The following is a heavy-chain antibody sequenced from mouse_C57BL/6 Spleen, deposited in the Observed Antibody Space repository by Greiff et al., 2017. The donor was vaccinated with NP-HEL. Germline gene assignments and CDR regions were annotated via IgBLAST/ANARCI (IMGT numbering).Heavy chain of an antibody. V-gene: IGHV1-82*01. CDR1: GYAFSSSW. Sequence: VQLQQSGPELVKPGASVKISCKASGYAFSSSWMNWVKQRPGKGLEWIGRIYPGDGDTNYNGKFKGKATLTADESSSTAYMQLSSLTSEDSAVYFCARLYYYAMDYWGQGTSVTVSS. CDR2: IYPGDGDT. J-gene: IGHJ4*01. CDR3: ARLYYYAMDY.